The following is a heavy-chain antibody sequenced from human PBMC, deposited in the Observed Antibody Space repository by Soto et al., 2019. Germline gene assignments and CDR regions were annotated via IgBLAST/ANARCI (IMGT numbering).Heavy chain of an antibody. D-gene: IGHD1-7*01. CDR1: GGSISSYY. V-gene: IGHV4-59*01. CDR2: IYYSGST. CDR3: ARRYGTTFDY. J-gene: IGHJ4*02. Sequence: QVQLQESGPGLVKPSETLSLTCTVSGGSISSYYWSWIRQPPGKGLAWIGYIYYSGSTNYNPSLKSRVTLPVATSMNQFSLKLSSVTAADTAVYYCARRYGTTFDYWGQGTLVTVSS.